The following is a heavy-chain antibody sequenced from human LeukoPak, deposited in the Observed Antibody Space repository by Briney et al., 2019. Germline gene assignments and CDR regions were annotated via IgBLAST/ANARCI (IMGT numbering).Heavy chain of an antibody. V-gene: IGHV3-23*01. J-gene: IGHJ3*01. CDR2: ISSSGGST. Sequence: PGGSLRLSCAASGFTFSSYAMSWVRQAPGKGLEWVSGISSSGGSTVYADSVKGRFTISRDNFRNTVFLQMNSLRAEDPAVYYCATSVVDPSLDAFDFWGQGTMVTVSS. CDR3: ATSVVDPSLDAFDF. CDR1: GFTFSSYA. D-gene: IGHD2-15*01.